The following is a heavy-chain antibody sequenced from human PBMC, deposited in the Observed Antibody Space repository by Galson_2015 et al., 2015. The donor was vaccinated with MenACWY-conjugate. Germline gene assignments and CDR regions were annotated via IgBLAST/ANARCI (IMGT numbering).Heavy chain of an antibody. D-gene: IGHD3-9*01. CDR2: INAGNGNT. CDR1: GYTFTLYA. J-gene: IGHJ5*02. V-gene: IGHV1-3*01. CDR3: ARGASALTGERKRDWFDR. Sequence: SVKVSCKAAGYTFTLYAMHWVRQAPGQRLEWMGWINAGNGNTKYSQKFQDRVTISRDISASTVYMELTSLGSEDTAVYYCARGASALTGERKRDWFDRWGQGTLVIVSA.